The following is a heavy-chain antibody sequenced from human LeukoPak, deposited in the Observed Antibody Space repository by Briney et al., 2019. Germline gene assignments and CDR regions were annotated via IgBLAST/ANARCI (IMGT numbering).Heavy chain of an antibody. J-gene: IGHJ5*02. Sequence: SEILSLTCTVSGASISSGGYYWRWIRQHPGKGLEWIGYIYYSGSTYYNPSLKSRVTISVDTSKNQFSLKLSSVTAADTAVYYCARGWRSRACWFDPWGQGTLVTVSS. V-gene: IGHV4-31*03. CDR1: GASISSGGYY. D-gene: IGHD6-13*01. CDR3: ARGWRSRACWFDP. CDR2: IYYSGST.